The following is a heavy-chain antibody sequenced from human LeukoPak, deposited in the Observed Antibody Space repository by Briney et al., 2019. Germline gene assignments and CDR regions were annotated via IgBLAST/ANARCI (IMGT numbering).Heavy chain of an antibody. CDR2: IYYSGST. V-gene: IGHV4-59*01. J-gene: IGHJ4*02. CDR3: ARDRRGEYYYDSSGYYYVGFDY. CDR1: GGSISSYY. Sequence: SETLSLTCTVSGGSISSYYWSWIRQPPGKGLEWIGYIYYSGSTNYNPSLKSRVTISVDTSKNQFSLKLSSVTAADTAVYYCARDRRGEYYYDSSGYYYVGFDYWDQGTLVTVSS. D-gene: IGHD3-22*01.